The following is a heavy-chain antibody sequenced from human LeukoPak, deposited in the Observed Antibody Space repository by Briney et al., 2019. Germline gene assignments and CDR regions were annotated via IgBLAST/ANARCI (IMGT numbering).Heavy chain of an antibody. CDR2: IYHSGST. Sequence: PSETLSLTCAVSGYSISSGYYWGWIRQPPGKGLEWIGSIYHSGSTYYNPSLKSRVTISVDTSKNQFSLKLSSVTAADTAVYYCAREGLTTVTTPKYYYYYYMDVWGKGTTVTVSS. CDR1: GYSISSGYY. J-gene: IGHJ6*03. D-gene: IGHD4-11*01. V-gene: IGHV4-38-2*02. CDR3: AREGLTTVTTPKYYYYYYMDV.